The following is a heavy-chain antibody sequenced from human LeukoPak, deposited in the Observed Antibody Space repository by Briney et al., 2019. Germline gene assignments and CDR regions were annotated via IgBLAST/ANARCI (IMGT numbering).Heavy chain of an antibody. CDR1: GGSFSGYY. D-gene: IGHD2-8*01. Sequence: SETLSLTCVVYGGSFSGYYWSWIRQPPGKGLEWIGEINHSGSTNYNPSLKSRVTISVDTSKNQFSLKLSSVTAADTAVYYCARGLVYATFDYWGQGTLVTVSS. CDR2: INHSGST. CDR3: ARGLVYATFDY. J-gene: IGHJ4*02. V-gene: IGHV4-34*01.